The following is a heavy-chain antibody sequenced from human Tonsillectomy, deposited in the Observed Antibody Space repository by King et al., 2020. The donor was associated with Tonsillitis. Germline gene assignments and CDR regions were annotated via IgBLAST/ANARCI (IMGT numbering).Heavy chain of an antibody. Sequence: QLVQSGAEVKKPGASVKVSCKASGYTFTGHYMHWVRQAPGQGLEWMGWTHPNGGCTKYAQKFQGRVTMTRDTSISTAHMELSRLRSDDTAVYYCARGDRYSGYDSLDYWGQGTLVTVSS. D-gene: IGHD5-12*01. J-gene: IGHJ4*02. CDR1: GYTFTGHY. V-gene: IGHV1-2*02. CDR3: ARGDRYSGYDSLDY. CDR2: THPNGGCT.